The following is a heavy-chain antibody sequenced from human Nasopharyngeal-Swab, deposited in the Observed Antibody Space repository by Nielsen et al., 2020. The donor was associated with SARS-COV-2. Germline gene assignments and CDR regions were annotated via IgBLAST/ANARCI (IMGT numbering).Heavy chain of an antibody. CDR1: GFTFGDYA. V-gene: IGHV3-21*01. CDR2: IRTSSSYI. D-gene: IGHD1-26*01. CDR3: ARDRDGWERRDAFDI. Sequence: GESLKISCTTSGFTFGDYAMNWVRQAPGKGLEWVSSIRTSSSYIYYADSVKGRFTISRDNAKNSLYLQMNSLRAEATAVYYCARDRDGWERRDAFDIWGQGTMVTVSS. J-gene: IGHJ3*02.